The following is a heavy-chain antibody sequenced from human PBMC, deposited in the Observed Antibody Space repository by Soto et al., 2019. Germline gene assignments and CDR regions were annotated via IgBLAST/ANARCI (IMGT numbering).Heavy chain of an antibody. V-gene: IGHV3-23*01. CDR2: ISGSGSST. D-gene: IGHD3-10*01. J-gene: IGHJ6*03. CDR1: GFTFSTYA. Sequence: GGSLRLSCAASGFTFSTYAMSWVRQAPGKGLEWVSLISGSGSSTYYIDSVEGRFTISRDSSRSTLYLQMNNLRADDTAVYYCAKYQIYGSGSHPLENYYYMDVWGKGTTVTVSS. CDR3: AKYQIYGSGSHPLENYYYMDV.